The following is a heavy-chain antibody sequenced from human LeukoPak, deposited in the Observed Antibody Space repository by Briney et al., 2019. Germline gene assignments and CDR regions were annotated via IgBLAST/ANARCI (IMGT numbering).Heavy chain of an antibody. D-gene: IGHD2-15*01. CDR2: INHSGST. CDR3: ARGPSYRSGGSCYSYWFDP. V-gene: IGHV4-34*01. J-gene: IGHJ5*02. Sequence: PSETLSLTCAVYGGSFSGYYWSWIRQPPGKGLEWIGEINHSGSTNYNPSLKSRVTISVDTSKNRFSLKLSSVTAADTAVYYCARGPSYRSGGSCYSYWFDPWGQGTLVTVSS. CDR1: GGSFSGYY.